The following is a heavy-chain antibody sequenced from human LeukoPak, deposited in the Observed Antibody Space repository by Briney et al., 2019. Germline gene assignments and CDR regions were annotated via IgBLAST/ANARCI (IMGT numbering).Heavy chain of an antibody. CDR3: ARRKRGSGGPFDY. D-gene: IGHD6-19*01. CDR1: GGSISDYY. Sequence: SETLSLTCTVSGGSISDYYWTWIRQSPGTGLVWIGYMDYSGSTAYNPSLKSRVTISIDTSKKQFSLELSSVTAADTAIYFCARRKRGSGGPFDYWGQGTLVTVSS. CDR2: MDYSGST. J-gene: IGHJ4*02. V-gene: IGHV4-59*08.